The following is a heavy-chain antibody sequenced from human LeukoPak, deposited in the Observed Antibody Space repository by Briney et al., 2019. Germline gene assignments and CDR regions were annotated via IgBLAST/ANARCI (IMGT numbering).Heavy chain of an antibody. CDR1: GFTFSSYA. D-gene: IGHD3-10*01. CDR2: ISGNGGTT. J-gene: IGHJ4*02. Sequence: GGSLRLSCSASGFTFSSYAMHWVRQAPGKGLEYVSAISGNGGTTYYADSVKGRFSISRDNSKNTLYLQMNSLRAEDTAIYYCAGYYYGSGSPSRYYDYWGQGTLVTVSS. CDR3: AGYYYGSGSPSRYYDY. V-gene: IGHV3-64*04.